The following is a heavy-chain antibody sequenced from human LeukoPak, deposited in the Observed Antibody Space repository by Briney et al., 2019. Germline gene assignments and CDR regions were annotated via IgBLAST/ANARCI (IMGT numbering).Heavy chain of an antibody. CDR2: ISYDGSNK. CDR3: ARGPRDRGSDIVVVVAARRGEY. Sequence: GGSLRLSCAASGFTFSSYGMHWVRQAPGKGLEWVAVISYDGSNKYYADSVKGRFTISRDNAKNSLYLQMNSLRAEDTAVYYCARGPRDRGSDIVVVVAARRGEYWGQGTLVTVSS. J-gene: IGHJ4*02. D-gene: IGHD2-15*01. CDR1: GFTFSSYG. V-gene: IGHV3-30*03.